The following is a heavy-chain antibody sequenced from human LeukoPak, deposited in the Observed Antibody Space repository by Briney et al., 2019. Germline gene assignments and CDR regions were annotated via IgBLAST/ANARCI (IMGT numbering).Heavy chain of an antibody. CDR2: ISPGGGTT. CDR1: GFAFGSEA. CDR3: AREGGHYYDSSGYNDY. V-gene: IGHV3-23*01. D-gene: IGHD3-22*01. Sequence: GGSLRLSCAVSGFAFGSEAMSWVRQSPAMGLEWVASISPGGGTTYYADSVKGRFTISRDNSKNTLYLQMNSLRAEDTAVYYCAREGGHYYDSSGYNDYWGQGTLVTVSS. J-gene: IGHJ4*02.